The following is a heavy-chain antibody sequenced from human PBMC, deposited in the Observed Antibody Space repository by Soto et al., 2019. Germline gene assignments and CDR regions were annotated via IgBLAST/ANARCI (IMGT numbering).Heavy chain of an antibody. Sequence: QVQLQESGPGLVKPSETLSLTCTVSGGSISSYYWSWIRQPPGKGLEWIGYIYYSGSTNYNPSLKIRVTISVDTSKNKFSLKRSSVTAADTAVYYCARQRDAFDIWGQGTMVTVSS. V-gene: IGHV4-59*08. CDR3: ARQRDAFDI. CDR1: GGSISSYY. J-gene: IGHJ3*02. CDR2: IYYSGST.